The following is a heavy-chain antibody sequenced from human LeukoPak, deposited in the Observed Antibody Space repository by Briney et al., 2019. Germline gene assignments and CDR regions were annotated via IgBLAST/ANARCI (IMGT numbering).Heavy chain of an antibody. CDR2: ISWNGGST. J-gene: IGHJ6*03. CDR3: AREGGDIVVVPAALTYYYYYMDV. V-gene: IGHV3-20*04. Sequence: GGSLRLSCAASGFTFDDYGMSWVRQAPGKGLEWVSGISWNGGSTGYADSVKGRFTISRDNAKNSLYLQMNSLRAEDTALYYCAREGGDIVVVPAALTYYYYYMDVWGKGTTVTVSS. D-gene: IGHD2-2*01. CDR1: GFTFDDYG.